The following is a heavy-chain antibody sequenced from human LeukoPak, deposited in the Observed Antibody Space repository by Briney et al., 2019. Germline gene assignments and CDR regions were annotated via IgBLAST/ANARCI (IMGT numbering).Heavy chain of an antibody. CDR1: GYTLTSYA. Sequence: SVKVSCKASGYTLTSYAMHWVRQAPGQRLEWMGRVIPTLGIALYAQRFKGRVTITADKSTSTAYMELSSLTFEDTAVYFCARDLVCTVNCKDSWGQGTLVTVSS. CDR2: VIPTLGIA. CDR3: ARDLVCTVNCKDS. D-gene: IGHD3/OR15-3a*01. V-gene: IGHV1-69*04. J-gene: IGHJ5*01.